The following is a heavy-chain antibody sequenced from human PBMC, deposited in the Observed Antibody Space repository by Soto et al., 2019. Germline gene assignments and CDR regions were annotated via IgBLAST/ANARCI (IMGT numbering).Heavy chain of an antibody. CDR1: GGSISSYY. V-gene: IGHV4-59*01. CDR2: IYYSGST. CDR3: ARGGFDLDYYYYGMDV. D-gene: IGHD3-9*01. J-gene: IGHJ6*02. Sequence: SETLSLTCTVSGGSISSYYWSWIRQPPGKGLEWIGYIYYSGSTNYNPSLKSRVTISVDTSKNQFSLKLSSVTAADTAVYYCARGGFDLDYYYYGMDVWGQGTTVTVSS.